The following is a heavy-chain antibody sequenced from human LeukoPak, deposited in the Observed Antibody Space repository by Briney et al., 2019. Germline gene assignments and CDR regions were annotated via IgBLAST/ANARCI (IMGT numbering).Heavy chain of an antibody. V-gene: IGHV3-15*01. Sequence: GGSLRLSCAASGFSFNYAWMSWVRQAPGKGLEWVGRIRSKTDGGTTDYAAPVKGRFTISRDDSKNTLYLQMNSLKTEDTAVYYCTTYYNDSSAYPLNFDYWGQGTLVTVSS. CDR1: GFSFNYAW. D-gene: IGHD3-22*01. CDR2: IRSKTDGGTT. CDR3: TTYYNDSSAYPLNFDY. J-gene: IGHJ4*02.